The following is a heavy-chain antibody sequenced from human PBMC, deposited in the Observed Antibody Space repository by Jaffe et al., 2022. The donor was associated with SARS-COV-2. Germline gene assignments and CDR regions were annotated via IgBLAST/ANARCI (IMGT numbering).Heavy chain of an antibody. CDR1: GFSLSGYW. J-gene: IGHJ4*02. V-gene: IGHV3-7*01. D-gene: IGHD2-21*02. CDR3: ARDPPCGPDCYTLDY. CDR2: MKEDGSET. Sequence: EVQLVESGGGLVHPGGSLRLSCTASGFSLSGYWMSWVRQAPGKGMEWVANMKEDGSETYYGDSVKGRFSISRDNTKNSLYLQMNSLRAEDTAVYYCARDPPCGPDCYTLDYWGQGTLVTVSS.